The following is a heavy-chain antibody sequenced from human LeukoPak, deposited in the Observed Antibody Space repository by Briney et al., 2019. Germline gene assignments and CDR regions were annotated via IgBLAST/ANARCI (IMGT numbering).Heavy chain of an antibody. D-gene: IGHD6-13*01. CDR2: INPSGGST. V-gene: IGHV1-46*01. J-gene: IGHJ4*02. CDR1: RYMFTSYD. Sequence: AAVKVSCKASRYMFTSYDMHWVRQAPGQGLEWMGIINPSGGSTSYAQRFQGRVAMNRDTSTTTVYMEVNSLTSEDTAVYFCARDGATAAPFDYWGQGTLVTVSS. CDR3: ARDGATAAPFDY.